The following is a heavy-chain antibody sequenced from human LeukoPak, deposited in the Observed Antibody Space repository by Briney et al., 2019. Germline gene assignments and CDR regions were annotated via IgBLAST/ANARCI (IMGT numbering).Heavy chain of an antibody. CDR1: GFTFSSYA. D-gene: IGHD5-18*01. CDR3: ARDADGYSDY. CDR2: ISYDGSNK. J-gene: IGHJ4*02. Sequence: GGSLRLSCAASGFTFSSYAMHWVRQAPGKGLEWVAVISYDGSNKYYADSVKGRFTISRDNSKNTLYLQMNSLRAEDTAVYYCARDADGYSDYWGQGTLVTVPS. V-gene: IGHV3-30*04.